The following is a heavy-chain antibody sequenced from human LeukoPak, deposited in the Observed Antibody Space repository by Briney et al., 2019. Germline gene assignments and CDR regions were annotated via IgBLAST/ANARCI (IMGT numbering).Heavy chain of an antibody. Sequence: PSETLSLTCTVSGGSISSSSYYWGWIRQPPGKGLEWIGSIYYSGSTYYNPSLKSRVTISVDTSKNQFSLKLSSVTAADTAVYYCARHRSPGRGSGSYRPWGQGTLVTVSS. D-gene: IGHD3-10*01. CDR3: ARHRSPGRGSGSYRP. V-gene: IGHV4-39*01. CDR2: IYYSGST. CDR1: GGSISSSSYY. J-gene: IGHJ5*02.